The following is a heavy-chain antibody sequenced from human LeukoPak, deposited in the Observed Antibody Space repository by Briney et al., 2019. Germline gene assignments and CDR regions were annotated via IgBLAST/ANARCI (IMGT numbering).Heavy chain of an antibody. J-gene: IGHJ4*02. Sequence: GASVKVSCKASGYTFTSYWIGWVRQMPGKGLEWMGIIYPGDSDTRYSPSFQGQVTISADKSISTAYLQWSSLKASDTAMYYCARPGTVTTDNDYWGQGTLVTVSS. CDR1: GYTFTSYW. V-gene: IGHV5-51*01. CDR3: ARPGTVTTDNDY. CDR2: IYPGDSDT. D-gene: IGHD4-17*01.